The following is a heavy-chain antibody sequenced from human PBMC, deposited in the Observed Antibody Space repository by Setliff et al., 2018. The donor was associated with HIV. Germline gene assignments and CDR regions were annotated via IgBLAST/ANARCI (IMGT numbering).Heavy chain of an antibody. V-gene: IGHV4-39*01. D-gene: IGHD3-22*01. CDR2: IYYSGST. J-gene: IGHJ4*02. CDR3: ARQAIFGYYDSSGYLDY. Sequence: SETLSLTCTVSGASVSSGGFYWSWIRQPPGKGLEWIGSIYYSGSTYYNPSLQSRVTISVDTSKNLFSLRLSSVTASDTAVYYCARQAIFGYYDSSGYLDYWGQGTLVTVSS. CDR1: GASVSSGGFY.